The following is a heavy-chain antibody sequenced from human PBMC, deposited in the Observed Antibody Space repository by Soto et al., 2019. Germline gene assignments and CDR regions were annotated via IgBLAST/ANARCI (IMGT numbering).Heavy chain of an antibody. CDR1: GGSISSSSYY. CDR2: IYYSGSN. D-gene: IGHD6-13*01. V-gene: IGHV4-39*01. Sequence: QMQLQESGPGLVKPSETLSLTCTVSGGSISSSSYYWGWIRQPPGKGLEWIGSIYYSGSNYYNPSLKIRVTISVATSKNQCSLKLISVTAADTAVYYCARPSIYSSSWVDYWGQGTLVTVSS. J-gene: IGHJ4*02. CDR3: ARPSIYSSSWVDY.